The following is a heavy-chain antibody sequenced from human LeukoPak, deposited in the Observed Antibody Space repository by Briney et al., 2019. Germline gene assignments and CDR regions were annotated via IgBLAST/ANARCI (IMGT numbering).Heavy chain of an antibody. V-gene: IGHV1-8*01. D-gene: IGHD6-13*01. CDR3: ARGRAGLAAAGTYDY. J-gene: IGHJ4*02. CDR2: INPNSGRT. CDR1: GYTFTSSD. Sequence: ASVKVSCKASGYTFTSSDLNWVRQAAGQGLEWMGWINPNSGRTGYAQKFQGRVTMTAKTSISTAYMELSSLTFDDTAVYYCARGRAGLAAAGTYDYWGQGALITVSS.